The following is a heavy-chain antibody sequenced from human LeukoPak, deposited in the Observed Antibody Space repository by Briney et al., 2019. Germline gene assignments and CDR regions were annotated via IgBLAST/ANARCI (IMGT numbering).Heavy chain of an antibody. J-gene: IGHJ6*03. CDR3: ARGPGYCSSTSCYPLHMDV. D-gene: IGHD2-2*01. CDR2: INPNSGGT. Sequence: ASVKVSCKASGYTFTGYYMHWVRQAPGQGLEWMGRINPNSGGTNYAQKFQGRVTMTRDTSISTAYMELSRPRSDDTAVYYCARGPGYCSSTSCYPLHMDVWGKGTTVTVSS. CDR1: GYTFTGYY. V-gene: IGHV1-2*06.